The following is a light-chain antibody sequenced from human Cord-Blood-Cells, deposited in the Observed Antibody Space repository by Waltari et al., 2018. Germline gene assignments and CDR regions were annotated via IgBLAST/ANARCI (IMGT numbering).Light chain of an antibody. CDR2: DAS. CDR3: QQYNSYSPGYT. V-gene: IGKV1-5*01. J-gene: IGKJ2*01. CDR1: QSISSW. Sequence: DIQMTQSPSTLSASVGKRVTITCRASQSISSWLAWYQQKPGKAPKLLIYDASSLESGVPSRFSGSGSGTEFTLTISSLQPDDFATYYCQQYNSYSPGYTFGQGTKLEIK.